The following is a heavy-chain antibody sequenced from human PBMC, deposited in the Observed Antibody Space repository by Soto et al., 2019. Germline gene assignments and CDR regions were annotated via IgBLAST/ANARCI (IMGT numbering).Heavy chain of an antibody. D-gene: IGHD2-2*01. CDR2: MSGSGGTA. J-gene: IGHJ1*01. CDR1: GFTLSDYA. Sequence: EVQMLESGGGLVQPGGSLRLSCVASGFTLSDYAMTWLRQAPGKGLEWVASMSGSGGTAYYADSVEGRFTVSRDNSKNSLYLELISRTVEDTAVYYCAKGDCSGISCLSFQHWGQGTLVTVSS. V-gene: IGHV3-23*01. CDR3: AKGDCSGISCLSFQH.